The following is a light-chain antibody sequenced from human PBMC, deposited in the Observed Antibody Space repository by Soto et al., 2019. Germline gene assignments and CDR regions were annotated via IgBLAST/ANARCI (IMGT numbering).Light chain of an antibody. Sequence: EIVLTQSPATLSLSPGERATLSCRASQSVSSQLAWYQQKPGQAPRLLMFDASNRATGNTDRFSGSGSGTDFTLTISSLEPEDFAVYYCQQRDSSPLTFGQGTRLEIK. J-gene: IGKJ5*01. CDR2: DAS. CDR3: QQRDSSPLT. CDR1: QSVSSQ. V-gene: IGKV3-11*01.